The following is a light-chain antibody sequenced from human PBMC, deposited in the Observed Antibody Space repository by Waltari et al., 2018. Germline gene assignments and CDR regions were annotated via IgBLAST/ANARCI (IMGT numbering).Light chain of an antibody. J-gene: IGLJ3*02. CDR2: SNN. CDR3: AAWDDSLNGGV. V-gene: IGLV1-44*01. CDR1: SSNIGSNT. Sequence: QSVLTQPPSASGTPGQRVTISCSGSSSNIGSNTVPWYQQLPGTAPKLLIYSNNQRPSGVPDRFSGSKSGTSASLAISGLQSEDEAEYYCAAWDDSLNGGVFGGGTKLTVL.